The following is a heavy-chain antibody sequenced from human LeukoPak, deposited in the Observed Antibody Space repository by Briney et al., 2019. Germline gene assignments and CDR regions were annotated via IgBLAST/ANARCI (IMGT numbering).Heavy chain of an antibody. Sequence: GGSLRLSCAASGFTFSSYAMSWVRQAPGKGLEWVSVIYSGGSTYYADSVKGRFTISRDNSKNTLYLQMNSLRAEDTAVYYCARVPGIAVADYWGHGTLVTVSS. J-gene: IGHJ4*01. CDR1: GFTFSSYA. D-gene: IGHD6-19*01. CDR2: IYSGGST. CDR3: ARVPGIAVADY. V-gene: IGHV3-66*01.